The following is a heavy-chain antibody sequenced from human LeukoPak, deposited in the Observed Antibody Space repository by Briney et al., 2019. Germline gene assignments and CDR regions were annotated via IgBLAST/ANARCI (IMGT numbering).Heavy chain of an antibody. CDR3: ARRDDSSGYHKIFDY. V-gene: IGHV4-39*01. CDR1: GGSISSGPYY. J-gene: IGHJ4*02. Sequence: SETLSLTCTVSGGSISSGPYYWGWIRQPPGKGLEWIGDIYYGENTYYNPSLKSRVTISIDTSKNQFYLKLSSLTAADTAVYYCARRDDSSGYHKIFDYWGPGTLVTVSS. CDR2: IYYGENT. D-gene: IGHD3-22*01.